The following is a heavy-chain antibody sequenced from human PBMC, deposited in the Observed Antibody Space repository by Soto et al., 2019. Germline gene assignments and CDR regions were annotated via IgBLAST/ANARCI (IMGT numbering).Heavy chain of an antibody. CDR1: VFTFSTYA. V-gene: IGHV3-23*01. CDR3: AKSLEHYYDSGSFPPYDFDY. Sequence: GGSLRLSCAASVFTFSTYAMGWVRQAPGKGLEWVSVISGSGDSTYYADSVKGRFTFSRDNSQNTLYLQMNSLRAENTAVYDCAKSLEHYYDSGSFPPYDFDYWGQGTLVTVSS. J-gene: IGHJ4*02. D-gene: IGHD3-10*01. CDR2: ISGSGDST.